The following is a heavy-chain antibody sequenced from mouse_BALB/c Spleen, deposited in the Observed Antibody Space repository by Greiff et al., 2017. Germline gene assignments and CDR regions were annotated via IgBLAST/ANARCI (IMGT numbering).Heavy chain of an antibody. D-gene: IGHD2-4*01. V-gene: IGHV1-80*01. CDR3: ARRTQIYYDYDGFAY. J-gene: IGHJ3*01. CDR1: GYAFSSYW. CDR2: IYPGDGDT. Sequence: VQLQQSGAELVRPGSSVKISCKASGYAFSSYWMNWVKQRPGQGLEWIGQIYPGDGDTNYNGKFKGKATLTADKSSSTAYMQLSSLTSEDSAVYVCARRTQIYYDYDGFAYWGQGTLVTVSA.